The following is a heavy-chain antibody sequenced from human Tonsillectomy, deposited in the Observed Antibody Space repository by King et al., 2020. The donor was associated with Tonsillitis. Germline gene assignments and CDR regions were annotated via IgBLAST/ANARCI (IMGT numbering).Heavy chain of an antibody. Sequence: VQLVESGGGVVQPGRSLRLSCAASGFTFSSYTMHWVRQAPGKGLEWVAVISYDGSNKYYADSVKGRFTISRDNSKNTLYLQMNSLRADDTAVYYCAGEPHLFGGNSGTLDYRGQGTLVTVSS. J-gene: IGHJ4*02. V-gene: IGHV3-30*04. D-gene: IGHD4-23*01. CDR2: ISYDGSNK. CDR1: GFTFSSYT. CDR3: AGEPHLFGGNSGTLDY.